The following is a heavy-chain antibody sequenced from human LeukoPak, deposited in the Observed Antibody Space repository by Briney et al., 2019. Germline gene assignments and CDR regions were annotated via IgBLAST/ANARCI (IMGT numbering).Heavy chain of an antibody. D-gene: IGHD3-10*01. J-gene: IGHJ5*02. CDR1: GGSISSGSYY. CDR3: ARDGDEYYYGSGDHLNWFDP. V-gene: IGHV4-61*02. Sequence: SETLSLTCTVSGGSISSGSYYWSWIRQPAGKGLEWIGRIYTSGSTNYNPSLKSRVTISVDTSKNQFSLKLSSVTAADTAVYYCARDGDEYYYGSGDHLNWFDPWGQGTLVTVSS. CDR2: IYTSGST.